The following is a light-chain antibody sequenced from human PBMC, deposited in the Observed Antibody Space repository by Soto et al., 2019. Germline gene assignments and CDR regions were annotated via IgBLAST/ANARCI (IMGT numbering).Light chain of an antibody. CDR2: GAS. V-gene: IGKV3-20*01. CDR1: HSVSYNY. J-gene: IGKJ2*03. Sequence: DIVLTQSPGTLSLSPGERATLSCRASHSVSYNYLAWYQQKPGQAPRILIYGASNRATGIPDRFSGSGSGTDFTLTISRRDPEDFAVYSCQQYAGPPFSFGQGTKLEIK. CDR3: QQYAGPPFS.